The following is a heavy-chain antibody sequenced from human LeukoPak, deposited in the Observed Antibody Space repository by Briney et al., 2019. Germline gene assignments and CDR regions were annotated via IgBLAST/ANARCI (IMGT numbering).Heavy chain of an antibody. V-gene: IGHV3-48*01. J-gene: IGHJ4*02. D-gene: IGHD6-19*01. CDR3: ATQSSRWSSSFDY. CDR2: ISSSSSTI. CDR1: GFTFSSYS. Sequence: PGGSLRLSCAASGFTFSSYSMNWVRQAPAKGLEWVSYISSSSSTIYYADSVKGRFTISRDNAKNSLYLQMNSLRAEDTAVYYCATQSSRWSSSFDYWGQGTLVTVSS.